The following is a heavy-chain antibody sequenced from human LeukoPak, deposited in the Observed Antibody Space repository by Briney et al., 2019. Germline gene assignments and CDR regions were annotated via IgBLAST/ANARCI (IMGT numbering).Heavy chain of an antibody. CDR2: MNPNSGNT. J-gene: IGHJ6*02. D-gene: IGHD6-19*01. Sequence: ASVKVSCKASGYTFTSYDINWVRQAPGQGLEWMGWMNPNSGNTGYAQKFQGRVTMTRNTSISTAYMELSSLRSEDTAVYYCARGLSSGWFYYYYYGMDVWGQGTTVTVSS. CDR1: GYTFTSYD. CDR3: ARGLSSGWFYYYYYGMDV. V-gene: IGHV1-8*01.